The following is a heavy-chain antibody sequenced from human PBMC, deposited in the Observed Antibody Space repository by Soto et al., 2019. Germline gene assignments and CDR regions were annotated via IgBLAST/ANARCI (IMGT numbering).Heavy chain of an antibody. D-gene: IGHD3-3*01. V-gene: IGHV1-8*01. Sequence: QGQLVQSGAEVKKPGASVKVSCKASGYTFTSHDINWVRQASGQGLEWMGWLNPNSGGTGYAQKFQGRVTLTRDTSITTAYMELTSLTSEDTAVYYCARGQHYDFWSGYNWFDPWGQGTLVTVSS. CDR1: GYTFTSHD. CDR2: LNPNSGGT. CDR3: ARGQHYDFWSGYNWFDP. J-gene: IGHJ5*02.